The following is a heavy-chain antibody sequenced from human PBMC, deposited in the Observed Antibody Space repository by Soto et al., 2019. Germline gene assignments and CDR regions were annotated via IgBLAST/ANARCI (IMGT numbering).Heavy chain of an antibody. J-gene: IGHJ4*02. D-gene: IGHD4-17*01. CDR2: ISESGSYT. Sequence: SLRLSCAASGFTFLNYAMTWVRQAPGKGLEWVSSISESGSYTFYADSVKGRFTISRDNFRNTLYLQMNSLRAEDTAVYYCAKRDYGEYKLYHCWGQGKLVTV. CDR3: AKRDYGEYKLYHC. CDR1: GFTFLNYA. V-gene: IGHV3-23*01.